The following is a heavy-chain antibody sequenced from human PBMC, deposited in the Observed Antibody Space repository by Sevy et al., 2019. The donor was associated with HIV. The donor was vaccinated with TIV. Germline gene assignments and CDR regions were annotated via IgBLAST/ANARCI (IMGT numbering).Heavy chain of an antibody. CDR2: IKQDGSDE. Sequence: GGSLRLSCAASGFTFSSYWMTWVRQAPGKGLEWVANIKQDGSDEYYVDSVKGRFTISRDNAKNSLYLQMNSLRGEDTAVYYCARSRGWRDAFDIWGQGTMATVSS. CDR1: GFTFSSYW. D-gene: IGHD3-10*01. CDR3: ARSRGWRDAFDI. V-gene: IGHV3-7*01. J-gene: IGHJ3*02.